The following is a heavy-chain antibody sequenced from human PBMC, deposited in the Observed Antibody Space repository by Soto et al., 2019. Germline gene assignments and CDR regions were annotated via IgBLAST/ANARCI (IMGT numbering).Heavy chain of an antibody. CDR2: ISGSGGST. V-gene: IGHV3-23*01. Sequence: GGSLRLSCAASGFTFSSYAMSWVRQAPGKGLEWVSGISGSGGSTSYADSVKGRFTISRDNSKNTLYLQMNSLRAEDTAVYYCANRGAGYSSPHFDYWGQGALVTVSS. J-gene: IGHJ4*02. D-gene: IGHD6-19*01. CDR3: ANRGAGYSSPHFDY. CDR1: GFTFSSYA.